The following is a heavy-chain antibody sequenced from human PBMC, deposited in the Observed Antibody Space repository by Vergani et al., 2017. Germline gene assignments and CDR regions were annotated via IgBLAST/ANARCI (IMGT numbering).Heavy chain of an antibody. Sequence: EVQLVESGGGLVKPGGSLRLSCAASGFTVSSNYMSWVRQAPGKGLEWVSVIYSGGSTYYADSVKGRFTISRDNAKNSLYLQMNSLRAEDTAVYYCAREDWSAKPDAFDIWGQGTMVTVSS. V-gene: IGHV3-53*01. CDR3: AREDWSAKPDAFDI. D-gene: IGHD2-21*01. CDR2: IYSGGST. J-gene: IGHJ3*02. CDR1: GFTVSSNY.